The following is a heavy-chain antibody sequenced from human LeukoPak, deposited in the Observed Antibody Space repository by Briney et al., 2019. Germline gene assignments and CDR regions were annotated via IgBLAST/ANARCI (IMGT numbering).Heavy chain of an antibody. CDR2: INHSGST. D-gene: IGHD3-16*02. J-gene: IGHJ4*02. CDR1: GGSFSGYY. V-gene: IGHV4-34*01. CDR3: ARGEQLGYDYVWGSYRNNFLDY. Sequence: PSETLSLTCAVYGGSFSGYYWSWIRQPPGKGLEWIGEINHSGSTNYNPSLKSRVTISVDTSKNQFSLKLSSVTAADTAVYYCARGEQLGYDYVWGSYRNNFLDYWGQGTLVTVSS.